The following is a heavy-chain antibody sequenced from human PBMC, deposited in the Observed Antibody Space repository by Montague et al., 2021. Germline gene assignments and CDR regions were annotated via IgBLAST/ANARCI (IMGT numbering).Heavy chain of an antibody. CDR2: INGNSINI. Sequence: SLRLSCAASGFIFNNYVMNWVRQAPGKGLEWVSGINGNSINIDYADSVEGRFTIPRDNAKNSQYLQMNSLRAEDTAFYYCVKDTRDYYPDFWGQGILVTVSS. CDR1: GFIFNNYV. J-gene: IGHJ4*02. D-gene: IGHD3-3*01. V-gene: IGHV3-9*01. CDR3: VKDTRDYYPDF.